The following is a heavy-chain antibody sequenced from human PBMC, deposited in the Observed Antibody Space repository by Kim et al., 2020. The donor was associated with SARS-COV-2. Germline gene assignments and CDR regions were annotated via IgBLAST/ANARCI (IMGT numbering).Heavy chain of an antibody. D-gene: IGHD2-15*01. CDR3: ARSQLVVVVAAPLDY. V-gene: IGHV3-7*01. Sequence: DSVKGRFTISRDNAKNSLYLQMNSLRAEDTAVYYCARSQLVVVVAAPLDYWGQGTLVTVSS. J-gene: IGHJ4*02.